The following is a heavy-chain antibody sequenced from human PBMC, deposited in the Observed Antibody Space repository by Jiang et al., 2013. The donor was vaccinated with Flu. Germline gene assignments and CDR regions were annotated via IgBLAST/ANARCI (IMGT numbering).Heavy chain of an antibody. J-gene: IGHJ4*02. CDR1: GAYISNYY. CDR3: ARARNDYGDSRTGIDN. CDR2: ISHSGSS. Sequence: GPGLVKPSETLSLTCSVSGAYISNYYWNWIRQPPGKGLEWIGHISHSGSSNCNPSLESRVNMSIDTSKNQFSLKLVSVTTADTAIYYCARARNDYGDSRTGIDNWGQGTLVTVSS. V-gene: IGHV4-59*01. D-gene: IGHD4-17*01.